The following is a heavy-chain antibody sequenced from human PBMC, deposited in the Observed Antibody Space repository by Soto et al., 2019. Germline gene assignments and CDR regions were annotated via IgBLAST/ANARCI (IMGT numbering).Heavy chain of an antibody. V-gene: IGHV1-18*01. J-gene: IGHJ5*02. D-gene: IGHD5-12*01. CDR2: ISTYSGDT. CDR3: ARHHGPTRAEEWFDP. Sequence: QVHLVQSGVEVKTPGASVKVSCQASGYTFFTYDISWVRQAPGQGREWRGWISTYSGDTKYAQKFQGRVTTTTDTCTTTSKLELRRMSSDDTAVYYCARHHGPTRAEEWFDPWGQGTLVTVSP. CDR1: GYTFFTYD.